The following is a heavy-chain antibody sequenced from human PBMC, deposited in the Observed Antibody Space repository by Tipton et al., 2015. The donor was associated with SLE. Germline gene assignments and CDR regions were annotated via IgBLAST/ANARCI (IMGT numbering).Heavy chain of an antibody. J-gene: IGHJ5*02. CDR2: ITSPNNYI. D-gene: IGHD2-21*02. V-gene: IGHV3-21*01. Sequence: LTCAVYGGSFSGYYFTFLLPSPFPFLSFFSSITSPNNYIYYAASVKGRFTISRDNPKNSLYLQMNSLRAEDSAVYYCAREASGGIVVVTGPAFDPWGQGTLVTVSS. CDR3: AREASGGIVVVTGPAFDP. CDR1: GGSFSGYY.